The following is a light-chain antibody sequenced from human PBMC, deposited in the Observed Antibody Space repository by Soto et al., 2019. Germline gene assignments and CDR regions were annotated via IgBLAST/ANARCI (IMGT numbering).Light chain of an antibody. V-gene: IGKV3-15*01. Sequence: EIVMTQSPATLSVSPGERATLSCRTSQSVSSNLAWYQQKPGQAPRLLIYGASTRATGIPARFSGSGSGTDFTLTISRLEPEDFAVYYCQQYGNLITFGQGTRLEI. CDR1: QSVSSN. CDR3: QQYGNLIT. CDR2: GAS. J-gene: IGKJ5*01.